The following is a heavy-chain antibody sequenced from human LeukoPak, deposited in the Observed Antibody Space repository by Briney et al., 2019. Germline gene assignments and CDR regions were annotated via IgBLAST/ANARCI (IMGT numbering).Heavy chain of an antibody. CDR3: ATDRIVGASAFDV. V-gene: IGHV3-23*01. CDR2: ISGSGGST. D-gene: IGHD1-26*01. J-gene: IGHJ3*01. Sequence: GGSLRPSCAASGFTFISYAMSWVRQAPGKGLEWVSGISGSGGSTYYADSVKGRFTISRDNSKNRLYLQMNSLRAEDTAVYYCATDRIVGASAFDVWGQGAMVTVSS. CDR1: GFTFISYA.